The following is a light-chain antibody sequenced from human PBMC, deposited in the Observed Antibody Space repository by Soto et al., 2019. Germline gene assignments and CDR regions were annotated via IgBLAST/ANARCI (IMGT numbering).Light chain of an antibody. CDR1: QSVVTN. J-gene: IGKJ4*01. Sequence: ETMVTQSPATLSAYKGERATLSCRASQSVVTNVAWYQQKPGQAPRLLIHDSSTRATGVPDRFSGRGDGTEFALTISSLQSEDFAVYYCQQYNEWPLAFGGGTNVDNK. CDR2: DSS. V-gene: IGKV3-15*01. CDR3: QQYNEWPLA.